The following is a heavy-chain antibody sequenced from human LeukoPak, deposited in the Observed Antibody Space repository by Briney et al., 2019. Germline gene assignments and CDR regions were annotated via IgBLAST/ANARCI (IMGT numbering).Heavy chain of an antibody. CDR3: ARDVGSGSGY. CDR1: GFTFSSYW. CDR2: ISYDGSHK. J-gene: IGHJ4*02. V-gene: IGHV3-30*03. D-gene: IGHD3-10*01. Sequence: GGSLRLSCAASGFTFSSYWMSWVRQAPGKGLEWVAVISYDGSHKYYADSVRGRFTISRDNSKNTLYLQMNSLRAEDTAVYYCARDVGSGSGYWGQGTLVTVSS.